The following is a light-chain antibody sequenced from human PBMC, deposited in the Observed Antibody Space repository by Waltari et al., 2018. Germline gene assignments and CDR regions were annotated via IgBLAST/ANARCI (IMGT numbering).Light chain of an antibody. CDR3: ASWDDSLTGPV. V-gene: IGLV1-47*01. J-gene: IGLJ3*02. CDR2: RND. CDR1: SSNIGKNY. Sequence: QSVLTQPPSASGTPGQKVTISCSGTSSNIGKNYVYWYQQVPGTAPKLLIYRNDQRPSGVPGRVSGSKSGTSASLAINGLRSEDEADYHCASWDDSLTGPVFGGGTKLTVL.